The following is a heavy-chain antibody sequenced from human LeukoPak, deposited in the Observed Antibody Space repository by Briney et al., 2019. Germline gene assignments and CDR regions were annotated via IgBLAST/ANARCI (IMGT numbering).Heavy chain of an antibody. Sequence: GGSLRLSCAASGFTFSSYAMHWVRQAPGKGLEWVAVISYDGSNKYYADSVKGRFTISRDNSKNTLYLQMNSLRAEDTAMYYCASAGGHSSGWYRPGYWGQGTLVTVSS. CDR2: ISYDGSNK. CDR1: GFTFSSYA. V-gene: IGHV3-30-3*01. CDR3: ASAGGHSSGWYRPGY. D-gene: IGHD6-19*01. J-gene: IGHJ4*02.